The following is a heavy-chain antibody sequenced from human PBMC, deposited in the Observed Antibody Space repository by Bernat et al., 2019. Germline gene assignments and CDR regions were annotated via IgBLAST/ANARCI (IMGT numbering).Heavy chain of an antibody. CDR1: GFTFSSYS. Sequence: EVQLAESGGGLVQSGGSLRLSCAASGFTFSSYSMNWVRQAPGKGLEWVSYISSSSSTIYYADSVKGRFTISRDNAKNSLYLQMNSLRAEDTAVYYCAGDFSGGKPYQLLCPCCFDYWGQGTLVTVSS. CDR3: AGDFSGGKPYQLLCPCCFDY. J-gene: IGHJ4*02. CDR2: ISSSSSTI. D-gene: IGHD2-2*01. V-gene: IGHV3-48*01.